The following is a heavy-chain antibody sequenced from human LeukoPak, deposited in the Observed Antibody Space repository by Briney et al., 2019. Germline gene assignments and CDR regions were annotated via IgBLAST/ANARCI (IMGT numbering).Heavy chain of an antibody. J-gene: IGHJ4*02. CDR1: GYTFTSYY. Sequence: ASVKVSCKAPGYTFTSYYMHWVRQAPGQGLEWMGIINPSGGSTSYAQKFQGRVTMTRDMSTSTVYMELSSLRSEDTAVYYCAREGSGNSIDYWGQGTLVTVSS. CDR2: INPSGGST. V-gene: IGHV1-46*01. CDR3: AREGSGNSIDY. D-gene: IGHD3-10*01.